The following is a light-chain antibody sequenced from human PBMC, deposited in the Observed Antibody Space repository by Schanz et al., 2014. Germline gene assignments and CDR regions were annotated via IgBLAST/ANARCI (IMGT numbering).Light chain of an antibody. J-gene: IGLJ3*02. Sequence: QSALTQPASASGSPGQSITISCTGTSSDVGGYNYVSWYQQHPGKAPKLMIYEVSNRPSGVSNRFSGSKSGNTASLTISGLQAEDEADYYCFSYAGRNTYVFGGGTKLTVL. CDR1: SSDVGGYNY. CDR2: EVS. V-gene: IGLV2-14*01. CDR3: FSYAGRNTYV.